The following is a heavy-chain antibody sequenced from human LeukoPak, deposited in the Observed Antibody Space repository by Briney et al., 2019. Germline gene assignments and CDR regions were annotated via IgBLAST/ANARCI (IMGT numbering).Heavy chain of an antibody. D-gene: IGHD3-16*01. CDR1: GYTFTSYD. J-gene: IGHJ3*02. V-gene: IGHV1-8*01. CDR2: MNPNSGNT. CDR3: ARVGGAQLYDYVWGSYNGFDI. Sequence: VASVKVSCKASGYTFTSYDINWVRQATGQGLEWMGWMNPNSGNTGYAQKFQGRVTMTRNTSISTAYMELSSLRSEDTAVYYCARVGGAQLYDYVWGSYNGFDIWGQGTMVTVSS.